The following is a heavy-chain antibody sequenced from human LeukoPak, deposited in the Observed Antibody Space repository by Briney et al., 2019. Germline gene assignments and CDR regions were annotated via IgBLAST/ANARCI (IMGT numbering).Heavy chain of an antibody. J-gene: IGHJ4*01. CDR3: AKVSCYVSEDVDY. D-gene: IGHD3-10*01. CDR2: IIGSGAST. V-gene: IGHV3-23*01. Sequence: GGSLRLSCAGSGFTFSSYAMSWVRQAPGRGLEWVSSIIGSGASTYYADSVRGRFTTSRDNSKNTLYLQLNSLRAEDTAVYYCAKVSCYVSEDVDYWGQGTLVTVSS. CDR1: GFTFSSYA.